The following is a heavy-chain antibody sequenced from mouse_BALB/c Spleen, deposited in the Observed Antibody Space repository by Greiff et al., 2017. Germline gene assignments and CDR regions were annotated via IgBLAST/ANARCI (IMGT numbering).Heavy chain of an antibody. Sequence: EVKVVESGGGLVQPGGSLKLSCAASGFTFSSYGMSWVRQTPDKRLELVATINSNGGSTYYPDSVKGRFTISRDNAKNTLYLQMSSLKSEDTAMYYCARERGYGNLYWYFDVWGAGTTVTVSS. D-gene: IGHD2-1*01. CDR1: GFTFSSYG. V-gene: IGHV5-6-3*01. J-gene: IGHJ1*01. CDR2: INSNGGST. CDR3: ARERGYGNLYWYFDV.